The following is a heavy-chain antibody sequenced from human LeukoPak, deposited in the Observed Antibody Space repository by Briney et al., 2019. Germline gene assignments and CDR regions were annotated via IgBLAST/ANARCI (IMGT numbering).Heavy chain of an antibody. Sequence: SGGSLRLSCAASGFTFSSYAMHWVRQAPGKGLEWVAVISYDGSNKYYADSVKGRFTISRDNSKNTLYLQMNSLRAEDTAVYYCARDWRIVGLDGSHYWGQGTLVTVSS. V-gene: IGHV3-30-3*01. CDR2: ISYDGSNK. D-gene: IGHD1-26*01. CDR1: GFTFSSYA. J-gene: IGHJ4*02. CDR3: ARDWRIVGLDGSHY.